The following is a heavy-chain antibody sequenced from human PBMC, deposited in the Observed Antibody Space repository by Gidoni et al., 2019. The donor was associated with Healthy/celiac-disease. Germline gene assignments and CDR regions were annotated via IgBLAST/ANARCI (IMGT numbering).Heavy chain of an antibody. CDR2: IRSKAYGGTT. Sequence: EVQLVESGGGLVKPGRSLRLSCTAYGFTFGDYAMSWFRQAPGKGLEWVGFIRSKAYGGTTEYSASVKGRFTISRDDSKSIAYLQMNSLKTEDTAVYYCTSPPDCSSTSCYGEGDYWFDPWGQGTLVTVSS. CDR3: TSPPDCSSTSCYGEGDYWFDP. CDR1: GFTFGDYA. D-gene: IGHD2-2*01. V-gene: IGHV3-49*05. J-gene: IGHJ5*02.